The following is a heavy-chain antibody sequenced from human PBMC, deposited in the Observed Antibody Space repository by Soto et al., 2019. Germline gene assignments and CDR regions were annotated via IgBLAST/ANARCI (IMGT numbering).Heavy chain of an antibody. Sequence: SVKVSCTASGGTFSSYAISWVRQAPGQGLEWMGGIIPIFGTANYAQKFQGRVTITADESTSTAYMELSSLRSEDTAVYYCARDGYSYGYVEYNWFDPWGQGTLVTVSS. D-gene: IGHD5-18*01. CDR1: GGTFSSYA. CDR2: IIPIFGTA. V-gene: IGHV1-69*13. CDR3: ARDGYSYGYVEYNWFDP. J-gene: IGHJ5*01.